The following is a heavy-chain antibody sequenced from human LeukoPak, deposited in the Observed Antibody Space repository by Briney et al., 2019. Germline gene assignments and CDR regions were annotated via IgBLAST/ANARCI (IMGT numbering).Heavy chain of an antibody. V-gene: IGHV3-23*01. Sequence: GGTLRLSCAASGFTFSSYDMSWVRQAPGKGLEWVSAISGSGGSTYYADSVKGRFTISRDNSKNTLFLQMNSLRAEDTAVYYCARDWSTPGGKWLDPWGQGTLVTVSS. D-gene: IGHD3-16*01. CDR3: ARDWSTPGGKWLDP. CDR2: ISGSGGST. J-gene: IGHJ5*02. CDR1: GFTFSSYD.